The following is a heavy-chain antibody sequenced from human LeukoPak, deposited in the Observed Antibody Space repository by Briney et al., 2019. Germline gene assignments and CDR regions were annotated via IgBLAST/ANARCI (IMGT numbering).Heavy chain of an antibody. CDR2: ISSSGSTI. Sequence: PGGSLRLSCAASGFTFSDYYMSWIRQAPGKGLEWVSYISSSGSTIYYADSVKGRFTVSRDNAKNSLYLLMNSLRVEDTAVYYCARTHNYGYGVSGYWGQGTLVTVSS. J-gene: IGHJ4*02. CDR3: ARTHNYGYGVSGY. CDR1: GFTFSDYY. V-gene: IGHV3-11*01. D-gene: IGHD3-16*01.